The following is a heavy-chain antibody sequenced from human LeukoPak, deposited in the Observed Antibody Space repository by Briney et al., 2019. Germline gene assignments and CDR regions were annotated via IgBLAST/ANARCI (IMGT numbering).Heavy chain of an antibody. D-gene: IGHD4-17*01. CDR2: ISGSGGST. CDR1: GFTFSSYA. CDR3: ATYYGDYSDAFDI. Sequence: GGSLRLSCAASGFTFSSYAMSWVRQAPGKGLEWVSAISGSGGSTYYADSVKGRFTISRDNSKNTLYLQMNSLRAEDTAVYYCATYYGDYSDAFDICGQGTMVTVSS. J-gene: IGHJ3*02. V-gene: IGHV3-23*01.